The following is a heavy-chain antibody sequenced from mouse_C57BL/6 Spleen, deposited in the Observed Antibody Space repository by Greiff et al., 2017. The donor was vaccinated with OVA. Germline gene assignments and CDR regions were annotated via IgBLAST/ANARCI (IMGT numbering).Heavy chain of an antibody. CDR2: INPGSGGT. V-gene: IGHV1-53*01. J-gene: IGHJ4*01. CDR3: AREEYYYGMDY. Sequence: QVQLQQPGTELVKPGASVKLSCKASGYTFTSYWIHWVKQRPGQGLEWIGNINPGSGGTNYNEKFKSKATLTVDKSSSTAYMQLSRLTSADSAVYYCAREEYYYGMDYWGQGTSVTVSS. CDR1: GYTFTSYW.